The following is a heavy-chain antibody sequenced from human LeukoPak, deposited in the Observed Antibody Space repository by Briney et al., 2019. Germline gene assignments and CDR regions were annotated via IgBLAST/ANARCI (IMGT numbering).Heavy chain of an antibody. D-gene: IGHD5-24*01. Sequence: GRSLRLSCAASGFTFSSYGMHWVRQAPGKGLEWVAVISYGGSNKYYADSVKGRFTISRDNSKNTLFLQMNSLGAEDTAVYYCARRSRDGWYFDYWGQGTLVTVSS. CDR3: ARRSRDGWYFDY. V-gene: IGHV3-30*03. CDR1: GFTFSSYG. J-gene: IGHJ4*02. CDR2: ISYGGSNK.